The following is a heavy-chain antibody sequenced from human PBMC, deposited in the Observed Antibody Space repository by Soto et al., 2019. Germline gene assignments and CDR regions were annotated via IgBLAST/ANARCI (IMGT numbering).Heavy chain of an antibody. D-gene: IGHD6-6*01. J-gene: IGHJ6*03. V-gene: IGHV1-69*04. CDR2: IIPVLGIT. Sequence: ASVKVSCKASGGTFTSYSFSWVRQAPGQGLEWMGRIIPVLGITSYAQKFQDRVTITTDRSPSTAYMELSSLGSDDTAIYYCARDLRRGGSEAARPGPGSGYYYYMDVWGNGTTVTVSS. CDR3: ARDLRRGGSEAARPGPGSGYYYYMDV. CDR1: GGTFTSYS.